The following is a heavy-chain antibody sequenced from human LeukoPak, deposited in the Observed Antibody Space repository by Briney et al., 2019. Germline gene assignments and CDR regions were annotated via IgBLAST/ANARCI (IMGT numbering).Heavy chain of an antibody. Sequence: GGSLRLSCTASGFTFSTFWMSWVRQAPGKGLEWVAHINQDGSEKYYVDSVKGRFTVSRDNAKSSLYLQMNSLKTEDTAVYYCTTDLFYRQGSSAYGPFDYWGQGTLVTVSS. V-gene: IGHV3-7*03. CDR2: INQDGSEK. J-gene: IGHJ4*02. D-gene: IGHD3-22*01. CDR3: TTDLFYRQGSSAYGPFDY. CDR1: GFTFSTFW.